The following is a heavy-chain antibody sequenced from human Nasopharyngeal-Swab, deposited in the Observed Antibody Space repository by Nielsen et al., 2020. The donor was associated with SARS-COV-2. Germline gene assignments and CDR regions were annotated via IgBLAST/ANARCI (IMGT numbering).Heavy chain of an antibody. Sequence: GESLKISCAASGFTFSSYAMSWVRQAPGKGLEWVSAISGSGGSTYYADSVKGRFTISRDNSKNTLYLQMNSLRAEDTAVYYCAKDGIVVVPAGNGMDVWGQGTTVTVSS. V-gene: IGHV3-23*01. J-gene: IGHJ6*02. D-gene: IGHD2-2*01. CDR1: GFTFSSYA. CDR3: AKDGIVVVPAGNGMDV. CDR2: ISGSGGST.